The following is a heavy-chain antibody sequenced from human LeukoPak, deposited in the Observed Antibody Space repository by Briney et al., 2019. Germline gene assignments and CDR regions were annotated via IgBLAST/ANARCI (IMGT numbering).Heavy chain of an antibody. CDR3: APRKEWSCYMDV. CDR1: GFTFSSYA. D-gene: IGHD3-3*01. Sequence: GGSLRLSCAASGFTFSSYAMSWVRQAPGKGLEWVSDINGSGGSTYYADSVKGRFTISRDNSKNTLYLQMNSLRAEDTAVYYCAPRKEWSCYMDVWGKGTTVTVSS. V-gene: IGHV3-23*01. J-gene: IGHJ6*03. CDR2: INGSGGST.